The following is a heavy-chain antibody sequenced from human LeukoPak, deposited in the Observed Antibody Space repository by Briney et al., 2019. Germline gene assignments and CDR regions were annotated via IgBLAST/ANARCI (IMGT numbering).Heavy chain of an antibody. CDR1: GGPLSRGGYY. CDR3: ASLDSSGYYSFDY. CDR2: IYYSGST. D-gene: IGHD3-22*01. Sequence: SQTLSLTCTVSGGPLSRGGYYWSWIRQHPGKGLEGVGYIYYSGSTYYNPSLKSRVTISVDTSKNQFSLKLSSVTAADTAVYYCASLDSSGYYSFDYWGQGTLVTVSS. J-gene: IGHJ4*02. V-gene: IGHV4-31*03.